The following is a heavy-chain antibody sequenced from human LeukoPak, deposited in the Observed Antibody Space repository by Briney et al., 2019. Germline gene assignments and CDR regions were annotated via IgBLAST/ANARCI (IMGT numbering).Heavy chain of an antibody. CDR3: AITLWTNSYDS. D-gene: IGHD3/OR15-3a*01. CDR2: IGSTGSTK. V-gene: IGHV3-11*01. Sequence: TGGSLRLSCAASGFTFSDYYMSWIRQAPGKGLEWVSYIGSTGSTKYYADSVKGRFIISRDNANNSLHLQMNSLRSDDTAVYYCAITLWTNSYDSWGQGTLVTVSS. J-gene: IGHJ4*02. CDR1: GFTFSDYY.